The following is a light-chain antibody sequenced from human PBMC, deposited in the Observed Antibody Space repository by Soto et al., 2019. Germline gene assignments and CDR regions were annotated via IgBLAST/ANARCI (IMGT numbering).Light chain of an antibody. CDR2: GAS. J-gene: IGKJ4*01. V-gene: IGKV3-15*01. CDR1: QSVYSN. Sequence: ERVMTQSPATLSVSPGERATLSCRASQSVYSNLAWYQQKPGQAPRLLIYGASTRATGIPARFSGIGSGTDFPLTIRSLQSDDFAVYYGQQYNKWPLPFGGGTKVEIK. CDR3: QQYNKWPLP.